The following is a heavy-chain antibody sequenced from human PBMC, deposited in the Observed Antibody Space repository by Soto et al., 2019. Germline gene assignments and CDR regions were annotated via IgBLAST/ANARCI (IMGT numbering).Heavy chain of an antibody. CDR2: ISGSGGST. CDR1: GFTFNSYA. D-gene: IGHD3-10*01. CDR3: AIDLWFGHLSDYMDV. J-gene: IGHJ6*03. Sequence: GGSLRLCCAASGFTFNSYAMSWVRQAPGKGLEWVSAISGSGGSTYYADSVKGRFTISRDNAKNTLYLQMNSLRAEDTAVYYCAIDLWFGHLSDYMDVWSKATTVTVS. V-gene: IGHV3-23*01.